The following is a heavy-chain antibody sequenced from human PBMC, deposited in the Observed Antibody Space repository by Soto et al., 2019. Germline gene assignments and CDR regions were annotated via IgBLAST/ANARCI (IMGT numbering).Heavy chain of an antibody. CDR3: AKEGKNYYYYMDV. J-gene: IGHJ6*03. Sequence: QVQMVESGGGVVQPGRSLRLSCAASRFTFSGYGMHWVRLAPGKGLEWVAVISYDGSNKYYRDSVRGRFTISRDNSKNTLYLHMNSLRAEDTAVYYCAKEGKNYYYYMDVWGKGTTVTLSS. V-gene: IGHV3-30*18. CDR1: RFTFSGYG. CDR2: ISYDGSNK.